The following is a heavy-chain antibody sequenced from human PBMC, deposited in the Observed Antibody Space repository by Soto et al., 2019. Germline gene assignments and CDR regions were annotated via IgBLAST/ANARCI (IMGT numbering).Heavy chain of an antibody. CDR1: GYTFNDYY. J-gene: IGHJ4*02. Sequence: ASVKVSCKASGYTFNDYYIHWVRQAPGQGLEWMGWVNPISGGTNFAQRFQGGVTMTRDTSISTAYMELRSLRSDDTAVYYCARSVLSHGHPRLDSWGQGTMVTVYS. CDR2: VNPISGGT. CDR3: ARSVLSHGHPRLDS. D-gene: IGHD2-8*01. V-gene: IGHV1-2*02.